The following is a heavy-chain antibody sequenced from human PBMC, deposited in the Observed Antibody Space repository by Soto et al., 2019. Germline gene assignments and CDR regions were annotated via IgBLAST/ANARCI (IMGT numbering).Heavy chain of an antibody. CDR2: IKFDGSTT. CDR1: GFTFSTYW. Sequence: EVLVVESGGGLVQPGGSLRLSCVASGFTFSTYWMHWVRQAPGKGLVWVSRIKFDGSTTSYADSVKGRFTISRDNAKNTVYLQMNSLRAEDTGVYYCARGLRNYYGVDVWGQGATVTVSS. D-gene: IGHD5-12*01. CDR3: ARGLRNYYGVDV. J-gene: IGHJ6*02. V-gene: IGHV3-74*01.